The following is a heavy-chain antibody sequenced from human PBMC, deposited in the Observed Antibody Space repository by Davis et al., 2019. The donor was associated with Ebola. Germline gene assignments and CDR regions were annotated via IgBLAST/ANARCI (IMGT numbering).Heavy chain of an antibody. D-gene: IGHD4-17*01. CDR1: GFTFSRNG. J-gene: IGHJ4*02. CDR3: ATSYFTVTTLY. CDR2: IRYHGREK. Sequence: GGSLRLSCAASGFTFSRNGMHWVRQAPGKGLEWVAFIRYHGREKYYADSVKGRFTISRDNLQDPLYLQMNSLSAEDSGVYYCATSYFTVTTLYWGQGTLVTVSS. V-gene: IGHV3-30*02.